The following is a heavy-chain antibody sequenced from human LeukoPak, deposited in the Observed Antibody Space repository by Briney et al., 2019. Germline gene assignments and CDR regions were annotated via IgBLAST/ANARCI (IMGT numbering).Heavy chain of an antibody. CDR3: ARVDVKGPFDY. V-gene: IGHV3-53*04. D-gene: IGHD2/OR15-2a*01. CDR2: IYSGGST. J-gene: IGHJ4*02. CDR1: GFTVSSNY. Sequence: PGGSLRLSCAASGFTVSSNYMSWVRQAPGKGLEWVSVIYSGGSTYYADSVKGRFTISRHNSKNTLYPQMNSLRAEDTAVYYCARVDVKGPFDYWGQGTLVTVSS.